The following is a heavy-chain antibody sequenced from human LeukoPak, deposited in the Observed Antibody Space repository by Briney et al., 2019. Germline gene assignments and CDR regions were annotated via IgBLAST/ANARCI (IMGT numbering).Heavy chain of an antibody. CDR1: GFTFSSYA. CDR2: ISGSGGST. Sequence: PGGSLRLSCAASGFTFSSYAMSWVRQAPGKGLEWVSAISGSGGSTYYADSVKGRFTISRDNSKNTLYLQMNSLRAEDTAVYYCANLLSVFYGDYEPSGDYWGQGTLVTVSS. V-gene: IGHV3-23*01. J-gene: IGHJ4*02. D-gene: IGHD4-17*01. CDR3: ANLLSVFYGDYEPSGDY.